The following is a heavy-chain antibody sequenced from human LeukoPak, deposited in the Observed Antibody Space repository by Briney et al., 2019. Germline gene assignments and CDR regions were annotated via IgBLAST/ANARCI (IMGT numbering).Heavy chain of an antibody. Sequence: GASVKVSCKASGYTFTSYGISWVRQAPGQGLEWMGWISAYNGNTNYAQKLQGRVTMTTDTSTSTAYMELRSPRSDDTAVYYCARVPNDFWSGYLDYWGQGTLVTVSS. CDR2: ISAYNGNT. CDR3: ARVPNDFWSGYLDY. CDR1: GYTFTSYG. J-gene: IGHJ4*02. V-gene: IGHV1-18*01. D-gene: IGHD3-3*01.